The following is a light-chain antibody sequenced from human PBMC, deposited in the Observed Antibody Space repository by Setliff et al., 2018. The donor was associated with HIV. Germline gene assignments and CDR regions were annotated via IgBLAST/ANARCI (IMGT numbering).Light chain of an antibody. CDR3: CAYV. V-gene: IGLV2-11*01. Sequence: QSALTQPRSVSGSPGQSVTISYTGTNSNVGGSKYVSWYQQYPGKAPKLLIYEVNKRPSEVPDRFSGSKSGNTASLTISGLQADDEADYYCCAYVFGTGTKVTVL. J-gene: IGLJ1*01. CDR2: EVN. CDR1: NSNVGGSKY.